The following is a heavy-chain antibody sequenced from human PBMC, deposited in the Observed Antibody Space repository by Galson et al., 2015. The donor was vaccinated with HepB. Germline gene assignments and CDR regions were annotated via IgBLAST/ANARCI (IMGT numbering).Heavy chain of an antibody. CDR1: GFTFSSYA. Sequence: SLRLSCAASGFTFSSYAMHWFRQAPGKGLEWVAVISYDGSNKYYADSVKGRFTISRDNSKNTLYLQMNSLRAEDTAVYYCARGHFSYYDSSGYYFGIWGQGTMVTVSS. D-gene: IGHD3-22*01. CDR3: ARGHFSYYDSSGYYFGI. CDR2: ISYDGSNK. V-gene: IGHV3-30-3*01. J-gene: IGHJ3*02.